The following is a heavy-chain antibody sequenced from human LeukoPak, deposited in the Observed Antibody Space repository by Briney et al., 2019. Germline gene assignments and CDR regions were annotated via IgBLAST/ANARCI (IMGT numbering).Heavy chain of an antibody. V-gene: IGHV4-39*07. J-gene: IGHJ4*02. CDR3: ARVGGSYYGVDY. CDR2: IYYSGST. D-gene: IGHD1-26*01. Sequence: SETLSLTCTVSGGSISSSSYYWGWIRQPPGKGLEWIGSIYYSGSTYYNPSLESRVTISVDTSKNQFSLKLSSVTAADTAVYYCARVGGSYYGVDYWGQGTLVTVSS. CDR1: GGSISSSSYY.